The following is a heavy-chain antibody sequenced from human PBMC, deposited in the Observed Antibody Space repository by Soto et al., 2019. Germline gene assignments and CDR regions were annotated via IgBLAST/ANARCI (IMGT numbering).Heavy chain of an antibody. CDR2: IIPIFGTV. D-gene: IGHD6-19*01. CDR1: GGTFRTYA. CDR3: AKGAVAGTPTSYYYYGMDV. V-gene: IGHV1-69*12. J-gene: IGHJ6*02. Sequence: QVQLLQSGAEVKKPGSSVRVSCEASGGTFRTYAISWVRQAPGQGLEWMGGIIPIFGTVNYAQKFQGRVTITADESTTTVYMDLRSLRSEDTAVYYCAKGAVAGTPTSYYYYGMDVWGHGTTVTVSS.